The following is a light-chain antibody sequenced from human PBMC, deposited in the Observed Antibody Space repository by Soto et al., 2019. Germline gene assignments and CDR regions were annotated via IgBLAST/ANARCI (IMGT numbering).Light chain of an antibody. CDR1: QSISSY. Sequence: DIQMTQSPSSLSSSVGDRVPITCRASQSISSYLNWYQQKPGKAPKLLIYAASSLQSGVPSRFSGSGSVTDFTLTISSLQHEDFATYYATTSYSTHLFTFGLETKVDIK. J-gene: IGKJ3*01. V-gene: IGKV1-39*01. CDR2: AAS. CDR3: TTSYSTHLFT.